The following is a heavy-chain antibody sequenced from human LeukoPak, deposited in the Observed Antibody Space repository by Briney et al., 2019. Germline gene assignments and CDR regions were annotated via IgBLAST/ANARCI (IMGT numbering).Heavy chain of an antibody. J-gene: IGHJ6*03. Sequence: PGGSLRLSCAASGFTFSSYSMNWVRQAPGKGLEWVSSISSSSSYIYYADSVKGRFTISRDNAKNSLYLQMNNLRAEDTAVYYCARDRTVEVAYYMDVWGKGTTVTVSS. CDR3: ARDRTVEVAYYMDV. D-gene: IGHD2-2*01. CDR2: ISSSSSYI. V-gene: IGHV3-21*01. CDR1: GFTFSSYS.